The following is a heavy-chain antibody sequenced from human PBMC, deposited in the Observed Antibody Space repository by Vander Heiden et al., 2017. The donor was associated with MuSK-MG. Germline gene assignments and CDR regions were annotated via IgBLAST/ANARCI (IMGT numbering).Heavy chain of an antibody. CDR2: ISYDGSNK. CDR3: AKVAVLMVYAIDYFDY. V-gene: IGHV3-30*18. D-gene: IGHD2-8*01. Sequence: QVQLVESGGGLVQPGRSLRLSCAASGFTSSINGMHWVRQAPGKGLEWVAVISYDGSNKYYADSVKGRFTISRDNSKNTLYLQMNSLRAEDTAVYYCAKVAVLMVYAIDYFDYWGQGTLVTVSS. CDR1: GFTSSING. J-gene: IGHJ4*02.